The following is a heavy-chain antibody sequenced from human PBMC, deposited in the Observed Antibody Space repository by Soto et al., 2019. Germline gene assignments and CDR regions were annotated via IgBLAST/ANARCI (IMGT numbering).Heavy chain of an antibody. V-gene: IGHV3-30-3*01. Sequence: QVQLVESGGSVVQPGRSMRLSCAASGFTFSSYAMHWVRQAPGKGLEWVAVISYDGSNKYYADSVKGRFTISRDNSKNTLYLQMNSLRAEDTAVYYCARAPSWAVVLPAAIGGDYWGQGTLVTVSS. CDR2: ISYDGSNK. D-gene: IGHD2-2*02. CDR3: ARAPSWAVVLPAAIGGDY. J-gene: IGHJ4*02. CDR1: GFTFSSYA.